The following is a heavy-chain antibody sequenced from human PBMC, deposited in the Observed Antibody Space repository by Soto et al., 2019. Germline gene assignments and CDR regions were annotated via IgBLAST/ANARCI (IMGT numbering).Heavy chain of an antibody. V-gene: IGHV4-39*01. D-gene: IGHD3-22*01. Sequence: PEETLSCACTVSCGSISSCSYYWGWIRQRPGKWLEWIGSVYYSGSTYYNPSLKSRVTISVDTSKTQFSLNLSSVTAAETAVYYCARHGAEDYYDSSGYYAPFDDWGQGTLVTVAS. J-gene: IGHJ4*02. CDR1: CGSISSCSYY. CDR2: VYYSGST. CDR3: ARHGAEDYYDSSGYYAPFDD.